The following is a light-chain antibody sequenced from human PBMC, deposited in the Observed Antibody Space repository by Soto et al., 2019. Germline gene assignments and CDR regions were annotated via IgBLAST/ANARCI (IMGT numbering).Light chain of an antibody. CDR1: QSIGSSY. CDR3: QQRQYWPPIT. CDR2: DAT. V-gene: IGKV3-11*01. Sequence: EIVLTQSPGTLSLSPEERATLSCRASQSIGSSYLAWYQQKPGQAPRLVIYDATNRATGIPARFGGSGSGTDFTLTISSLEPEDFAVYYCQQRQYWPPITFGQGTRLEIK. J-gene: IGKJ5*01.